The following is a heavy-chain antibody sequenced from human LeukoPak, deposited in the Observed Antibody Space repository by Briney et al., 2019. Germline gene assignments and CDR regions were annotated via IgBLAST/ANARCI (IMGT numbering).Heavy chain of an antibody. Sequence: GGSLRLSCAASGFTFSSYAMHWVRQAPGKGLEWVAVISYDGSNKYYADSVKGRFTISRDNSKNTLYLQMNSLRAEDTAVYYCARDLDADIVAILWDYWGQGTLVTVSS. CDR3: ARDLDADIVAILWDY. J-gene: IGHJ4*02. CDR1: GFTFSSYA. CDR2: ISYDGSNK. D-gene: IGHD5-12*01. V-gene: IGHV3-30-3*01.